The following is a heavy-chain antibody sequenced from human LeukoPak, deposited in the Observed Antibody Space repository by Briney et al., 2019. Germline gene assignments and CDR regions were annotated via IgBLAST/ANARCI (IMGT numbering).Heavy chain of an antibody. Sequence: ASVKVSCKASGYTFTSYGISWVRQAPGQGLEWMGWISAYNGNTNYAQKLQGRVTMTTDTSTSTAYMELRSLRSDDTAVYYCARDRAPYYYDSSGYSAGPWGQGTLVTVSS. CDR2: ISAYNGNT. J-gene: IGHJ5*02. CDR1: GYTFTSYG. D-gene: IGHD3-22*01. V-gene: IGHV1-18*01. CDR3: ARDRAPYYYDSSGYSAGP.